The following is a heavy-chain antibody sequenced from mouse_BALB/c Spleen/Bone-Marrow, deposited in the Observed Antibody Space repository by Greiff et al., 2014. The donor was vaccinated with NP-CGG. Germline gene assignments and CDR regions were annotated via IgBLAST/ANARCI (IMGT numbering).Heavy chain of an antibody. V-gene: IGHV1S81*02. J-gene: IGHJ3*01. CDR3: TREGAY. Sequence: QVQLKESGAELVKPGASVKLSCKASGYTFNSYYMYWVKQRPGRGLEWIGEINPSNGGINFNEKFKSKATLTVDKSSSTAYMQLSSLTSEDSAVYYCTREGAYWGQGTLVTVSA. CDR1: GYTFNSYY. CDR2: INPSNGGI.